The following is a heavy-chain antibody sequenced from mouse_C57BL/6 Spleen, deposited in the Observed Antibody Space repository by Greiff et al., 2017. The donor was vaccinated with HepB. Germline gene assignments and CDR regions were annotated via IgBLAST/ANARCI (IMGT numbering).Heavy chain of an antibody. J-gene: IGHJ2*01. Sequence: VKLQQSGAELARPGASVKLSCKASGYTFTSYGISWVKQRTGQGLEWIGEIYPRSGNTYYNEKFKGKATLTADKSSSTAYMELRSLTSEDSAVYFCARYYDGYYFDYWGQGTTLTVSS. V-gene: IGHV1-81*01. CDR2: IYPRSGNT. CDR3: ARYYDGYYFDY. CDR1: GYTFTSYG. D-gene: IGHD2-3*01.